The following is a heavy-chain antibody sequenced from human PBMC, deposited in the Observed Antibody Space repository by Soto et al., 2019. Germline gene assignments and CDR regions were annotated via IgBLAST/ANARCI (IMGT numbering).Heavy chain of an antibody. D-gene: IGHD6-13*01. CDR3: AKDARQQLTTGTSYYYYYGMDF. CDR2: ISYDGSNK. V-gene: IGHV3-30*18. J-gene: IGHJ6*02. Sequence: SLRLSCAASGFTFSSYGMHWVRQAPGKGLEWVAVISYDGSNKYYADSVKGRFTISRDNSKNTLYLQMNSLRAEDTAVYYCAKDARQQLTTGTSYYYYYGMDFWGQGTTVTVSS. CDR1: GFTFSSYG.